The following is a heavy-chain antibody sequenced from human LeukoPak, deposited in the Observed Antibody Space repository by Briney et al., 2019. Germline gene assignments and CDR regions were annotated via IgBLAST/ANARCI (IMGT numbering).Heavy chain of an antibody. V-gene: IGHV3-21*01. CDR3: ARDLGYSSGPNY. CDR2: ISGGSSFT. CDR1: GFTFSRHG. D-gene: IGHD6-19*01. J-gene: IGHJ4*02. Sequence: GGTLRLSCVASGFTFSRHGMNWVRQAPGKGLEWVSYISGGSSFTYYVDSVKGRFTISRDNAKNSLYLQMNSLRAEDTAVYYCARDLGYSSGPNYWGQGTRVTVSS.